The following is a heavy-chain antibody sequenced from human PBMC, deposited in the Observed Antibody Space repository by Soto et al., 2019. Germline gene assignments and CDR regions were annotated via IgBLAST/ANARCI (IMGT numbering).Heavy chain of an antibody. Sequence: PGGSLRLSFAASGFTFSTYTMNWVRQAPGKGLEWISSISSGSSYIYYAGSVKVRFTISRDNANNSLFLQMNSLRADDTAVYYCARDILSGGAYPDXWGQGTKVTVSX. D-gene: IGHD3-10*01. V-gene: IGHV3-21*01. CDR1: GFTFSTYT. J-gene: IGHJ4*02. CDR2: ISSGSSYI. CDR3: ARDILSGGAYPDX.